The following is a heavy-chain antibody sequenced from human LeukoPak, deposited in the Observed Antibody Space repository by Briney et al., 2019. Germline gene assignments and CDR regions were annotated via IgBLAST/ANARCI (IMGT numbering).Heavy chain of an antibody. CDR1: GYTFTSYG. V-gene: IGHV1-18*01. CDR2: ISAYNGNT. D-gene: IGHD6-19*01. J-gene: IGHJ5*02. CDR3: ARDRPIAVAGTGSWFDP. Sequence: GASVKVSCKASGYTFTSYGISWVRQAPGQGLEWMGWISAYNGNTNYAQKLQGRVTMTTDTSTSTAYMELRSLRSDDTAVYYCARDRPIAVAGTGSWFDPWGQGTLVTVSS.